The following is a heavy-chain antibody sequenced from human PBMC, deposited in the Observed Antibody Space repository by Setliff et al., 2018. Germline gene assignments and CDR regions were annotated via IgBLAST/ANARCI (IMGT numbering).Heavy chain of an antibody. D-gene: IGHD3-16*01. J-gene: IGHJ4*01. V-gene: IGHV3-23*01. CDR2: ISGSGGST. CDR1: GFTFSSYA. CDR3: AKDGGIRGFDY. Sequence: GESLRLSCAASGFTFSSYAMNWVRQAPGKGLEWVSAISGSGGSTYYADSVKGRFTVSRDNSKNTLYLHMNSLRADDTAVYYCAKDGGIRGFDYWGQGTGVTVSS.